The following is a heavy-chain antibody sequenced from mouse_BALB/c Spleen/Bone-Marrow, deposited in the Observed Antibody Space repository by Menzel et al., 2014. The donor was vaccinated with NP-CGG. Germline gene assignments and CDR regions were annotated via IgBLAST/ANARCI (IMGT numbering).Heavy chain of an antibody. J-gene: IGHJ2*01. D-gene: IGHD2-4*01. CDR3: AREGMSTGDY. CDR2: IYPYNDVT. V-gene: IGHV1-14*01. Sequence: EVKLLESGPELVKPGASVKMSCKASGYTFTSYVLHWVKQTPGQGLEWIGFIYPYNDVTKYNEKFKAKATLTSDKSSSTAYMELSSLTSGDSAVYYCAREGMSTGDYWGQGTTLTVSS. CDR1: GYTFTSYV.